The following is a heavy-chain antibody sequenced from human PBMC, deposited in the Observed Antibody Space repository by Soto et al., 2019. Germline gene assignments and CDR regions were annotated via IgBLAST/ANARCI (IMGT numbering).Heavy chain of an antibody. CDR2: ISAHNGNS. V-gene: IGHV1-18*01. CDR1: GYTFSNYG. CDR3: ARDWYFYGSGSPNHMDV. D-gene: IGHD3-10*01. Sequence: QVQLVQSGDEMRKPGASVKVSCQASGYTFSNYGIPWVRQAPGQGLEWWGWISAHNGNSRYAQSLQGRLTLTTDTSTSTAYMELRSLRSDDTAVYYCARDWYFYGSGSPNHMDVWGKGTTVSVSS. J-gene: IGHJ6*03.